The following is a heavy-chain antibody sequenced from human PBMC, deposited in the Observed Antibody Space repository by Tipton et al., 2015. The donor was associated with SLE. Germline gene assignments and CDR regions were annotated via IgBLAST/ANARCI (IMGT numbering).Heavy chain of an antibody. D-gene: IGHD2-2*01. CDR2: ISSSSSFI. CDR3: ARGYYQVLDAFDI. CDR1: GFTFSSYS. Sequence: SLRLSCAASGFTFSSYSMNWVRQAPGKGLEWVSSISSSSSFIYYADSVKGRFTISRDNAKNSLYLQMNSLRAEDTAVYYCARGYYQVLDAFDIWGQGTMVTVSS. J-gene: IGHJ3*02. V-gene: IGHV3-21*01.